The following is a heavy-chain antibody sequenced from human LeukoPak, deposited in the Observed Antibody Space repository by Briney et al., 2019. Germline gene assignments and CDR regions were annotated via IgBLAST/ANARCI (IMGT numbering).Heavy chain of an antibody. CDR2: IDPSGGST. Sequence: ASVKVSCKASGYTFTSYYMHWVRQAPGQGLEWMGIIDPSGGSTSYAQKFQGRVTMTRDTSTSTVYIELSSLRSEDTAVYYCARAGRGSGSYPPAYFDYWGQGTLVTVSS. J-gene: IGHJ4*02. CDR1: GYTFTSYY. V-gene: IGHV1-46*01. CDR3: ARAGRGSGSYPPAYFDY. D-gene: IGHD1-26*01.